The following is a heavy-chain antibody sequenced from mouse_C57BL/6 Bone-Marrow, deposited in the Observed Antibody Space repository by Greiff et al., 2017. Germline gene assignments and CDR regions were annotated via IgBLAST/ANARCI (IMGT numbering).Heavy chain of an antibody. D-gene: IGHD1-1*01. CDR2: IWSDGST. J-gene: IGHJ4*01. CDR3: ARHSDYYGSSYGYAMDY. CDR1: GFSLTSYG. V-gene: IGHV2-6-1*01. Sequence: VHLVESGPGLVAPSQSLSITCTVSGFSLTSYGVHWVRQPPGQGLEWLVVIWSDGSTTYNSALKSRLSISKDNSKSQVFLKMNSIQTDDTAMYDCARHSDYYGSSYGYAMDYWGQGTSGTVSS.